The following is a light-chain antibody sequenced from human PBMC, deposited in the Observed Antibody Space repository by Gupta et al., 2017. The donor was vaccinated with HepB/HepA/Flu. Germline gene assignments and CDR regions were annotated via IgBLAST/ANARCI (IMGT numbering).Light chain of an antibody. CDR2: KNT. CDR1: GQF. J-gene: IGLJ2*01. Sequence: SYELTQPTSVSVSLGQTAKITCSTDGQFVYWFQKKPGQAPRLLIYKNTERHSGRPARVSASSTSGTTVTLTINGVRAEEGADYYCQSGQGQYTYGVFGGGTKLTVL. V-gene: IGLV3-25*01. CDR3: QSGQGQYTYGV.